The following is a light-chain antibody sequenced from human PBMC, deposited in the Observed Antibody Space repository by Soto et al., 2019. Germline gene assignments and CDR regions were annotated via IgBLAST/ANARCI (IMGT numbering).Light chain of an antibody. J-gene: IGKJ1*01. V-gene: IGKV3-20*01. CDR1: QSVSSNY. CDR2: GAS. Sequence: EIVLTQSPGTLSLSPGERATLSCRASQSVSSNYLAWYQQKPGQAPGLLIYGASSRATGIPDRFSGSGAGTDFTLTISRLEPEDFAMYYCQQYGTSPPEKTFGQGTKVEIK. CDR3: QQYGTSPPEKT.